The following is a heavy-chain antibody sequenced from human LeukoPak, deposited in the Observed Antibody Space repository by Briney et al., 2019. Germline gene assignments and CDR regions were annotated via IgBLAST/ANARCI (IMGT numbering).Heavy chain of an antibody. J-gene: IGHJ4*02. CDR2: ISATGTTI. CDR3: ARGRRYFDWLVDYFDF. CDR1: EFTFSSYN. D-gene: IGHD3-9*01. V-gene: IGHV3-48*01. Sequence: GGSLRLSCAASEFTFSSYNMNWVRQAPGKGLEWLSYISATGTTIYYADSVKGRFTVSRDNAKNSLYLQMTSLRAEDTALYYCARGRRYFDWLVDYFDFWGQGTLVTVSS.